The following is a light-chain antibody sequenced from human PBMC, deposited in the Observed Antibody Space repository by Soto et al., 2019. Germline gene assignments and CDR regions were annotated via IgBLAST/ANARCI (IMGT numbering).Light chain of an antibody. CDR1: QTITNDY. CDR3: QLYGRSRRAT. V-gene: IGKV3-20*01. CDR2: GAS. J-gene: IGKJ5*01. Sequence: EIVLTQSPGPLSLSPGEGASLACRARQTITNDYLAWYQQRPGQAPRLLIYGASSRATGIPDRFSGSGSGTDFTLTISRLEPEDFAVYYCQLYGRSRRATFGQGTRLEI.